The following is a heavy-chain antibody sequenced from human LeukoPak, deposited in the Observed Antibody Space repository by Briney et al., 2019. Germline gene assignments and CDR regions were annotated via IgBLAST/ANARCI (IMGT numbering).Heavy chain of an antibody. J-gene: IGHJ5*02. V-gene: IGHV4-39*01. CDR2: IYYSGST. CDR1: GGSISSSSYY. Sequence: PSETLSLTCTVSGGSISSSSYYWGWIRQPPGKGLEWIGSIYYSGSTYYNPSLKSRVTISVDTSKNQFFLKLSSVTAADTAVYYCAKLGDPLIWFDPWGQGTLVTVSS. CDR3: AKLGDPLIWFDP. D-gene: IGHD3-16*01.